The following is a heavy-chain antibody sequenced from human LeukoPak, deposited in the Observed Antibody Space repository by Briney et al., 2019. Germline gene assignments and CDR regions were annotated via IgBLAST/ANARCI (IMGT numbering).Heavy chain of an antibody. CDR2: IYYSGST. CDR3: AREGAGDTAMAFDY. V-gene: IGHV4-61*01. D-gene: IGHD5-18*01. J-gene: IGHJ4*02. CDR1: GGSVSSGSYY. Sequence: SETLSLTCTVSGGSVSSGSYYWSWIRQPPGKGLEWIGYIYYSGSTNYNPSLKSRVTISVDTSKNQFSLKLSSMTAADTAVYYCAREGAGDTAMAFDYWGQGTLVTVSS.